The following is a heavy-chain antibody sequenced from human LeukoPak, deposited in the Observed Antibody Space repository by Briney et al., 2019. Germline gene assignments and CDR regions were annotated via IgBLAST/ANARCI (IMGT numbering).Heavy chain of an antibody. CDR1: GYNFTNYW. CDR2: IFPGDSDT. V-gene: IGHV5-51*01. CDR3: ARDYYDSSGYYPGSKWFDP. J-gene: IGHJ5*02. D-gene: IGHD3-22*01. Sequence: GESLKISCKGSGYNFTNYWIGWVRQMPGKDLEWMGIIFPGDSDTRYSPSFAGQVTISVDKSISTAYLQWTSLKASDTAMYFCARDYYDSSGYYPGSKWFDPWGQGTLVTVSS.